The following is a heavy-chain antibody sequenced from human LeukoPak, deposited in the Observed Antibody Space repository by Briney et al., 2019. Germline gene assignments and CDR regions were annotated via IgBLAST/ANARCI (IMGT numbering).Heavy chain of an antibody. D-gene: IGHD3-3*01. V-gene: IGHV3-23*01. J-gene: IGHJ4*02. CDR3: AKDPKYYDFWSGDPNDY. CDR2: ISGSGGST. Sequence: GGSLRLSCAASGFTFSSYAMSWVRQAPGKRLEWVSAISGSGGSTYYADSVKGRFTISRDNSKNTLYLQMNSLRAEDTAVYYCAKDPKYYDFWSGDPNDYWGQGTLVTVSS. CDR1: GFTFSSYA.